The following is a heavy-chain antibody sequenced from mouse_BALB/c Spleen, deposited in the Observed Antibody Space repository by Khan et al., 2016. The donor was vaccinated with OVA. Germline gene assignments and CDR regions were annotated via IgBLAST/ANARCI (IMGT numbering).Heavy chain of an antibody. J-gene: IGHJ4*01. CDR3: TARAYAMDY. Sequence: EVKLEESGGGLVQPGGSMKLSCVASGFTFSSYWMSWVRQSPEKGLEWVAEIRLKSDNYATHYAESVKGKFTISRDDSKSSLYLQMNSLRAEDTGIYYCTARAYAMDYWVQGTSVTVSS. CDR1: GFTFSSYW. CDR2: IRLKSDNYAT. D-gene: IGHD3-3*01. V-gene: IGHV6-3*01.